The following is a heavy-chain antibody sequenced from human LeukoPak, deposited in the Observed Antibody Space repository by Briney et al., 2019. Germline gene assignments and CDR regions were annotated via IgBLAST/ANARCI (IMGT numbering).Heavy chain of an antibody. J-gene: IGHJ1*01. CDR1: GFTFSSYE. D-gene: IGHD3-22*01. CDR2: ISSSGSTI. CDR3: AKDKAGYYDSSGPKAEYFQH. Sequence: GGALRLSCAASGFTFSSYEMNWVRQAPGKGLEWVSYISSSGSTIYYADSVKGRFTISRDNAKNSLYLQMNSLRTEDTALYYCAKDKAGYYDSSGPKAEYFQHWGQGTLVTVSS. V-gene: IGHV3-48*03.